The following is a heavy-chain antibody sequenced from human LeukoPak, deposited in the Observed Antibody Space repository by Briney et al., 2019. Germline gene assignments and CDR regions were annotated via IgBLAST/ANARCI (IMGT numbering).Heavy chain of an antibody. CDR3: ARDGTVTHAWSGYGFDV. CDR2: ISGSSSTM. J-gene: IGHJ3*01. V-gene: IGHV3-48*02. CDR1: GFTFSDYS. D-gene: IGHD4-17*01. Sequence: GGSLRLSCAASGFTFSDYSMNWVRQAPGKGLECISHISGSSSTMYYADSVMGRFTISRDNAKNSLYLQMNSLRDEDTAVYYCARDGTVTHAWSGYGFDVWGQGTMVTVSS.